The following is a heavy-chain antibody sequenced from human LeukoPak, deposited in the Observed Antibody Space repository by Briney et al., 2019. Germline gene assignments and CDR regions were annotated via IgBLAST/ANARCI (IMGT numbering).Heavy chain of an antibody. V-gene: IGHV1-69*06. Sequence: SVKVSCKASGGTFSSYAISWVRQAPGQGLEWMGGIIPIFGTANYAQKFQGRVTITADKSTSTAYMELSSLRSEDTAVYYCAGRTYYYDSSGYYPPYYYYYYMDVWGKGTTVTVSS. CDR2: IIPIFGTA. J-gene: IGHJ6*03. CDR1: GGTFSSYA. D-gene: IGHD3-22*01. CDR3: AGRTYYYDSSGYYPPYYYYYYMDV.